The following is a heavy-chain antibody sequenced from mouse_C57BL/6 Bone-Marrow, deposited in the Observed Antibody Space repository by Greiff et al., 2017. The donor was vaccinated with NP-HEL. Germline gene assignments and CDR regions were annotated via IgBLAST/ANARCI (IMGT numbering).Heavy chain of an antibody. Sequence: EVKLQQSGPELVKPGASVKLSCKASGYTFTDYYMNWVKQSHGKSLEWIGDINPNNGGTSYNQKFKGKATLTVDKSSSTAYMELRSLTSEYSAVYYCARSGYYGSSCMDYWGQGTSVTVSS. CDR3: ARSGYYGSSCMDY. D-gene: IGHD1-1*01. CDR1: GYTFTDYY. V-gene: IGHV1-26*01. CDR2: INPNNGGT. J-gene: IGHJ4*01.